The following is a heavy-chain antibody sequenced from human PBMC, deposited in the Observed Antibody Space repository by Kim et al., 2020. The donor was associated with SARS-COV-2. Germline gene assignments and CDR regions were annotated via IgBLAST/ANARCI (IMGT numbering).Heavy chain of an antibody. Sequence: GGSLRLSCATSGLTFSSHGMHWVRQAPGKGLEWVAGIWFDGTKKYYADSVKGRFTISRDNSRNTLYLHMDSLRAGDTALYFCASAFGEFYPFDFWGRG. D-gene: IGHD3-10*01. CDR3: ASAFGEFYPFDF. V-gene: IGHV3-33*01. CDR1: GLTFSSHG. CDR2: IWFDGTKK. J-gene: IGHJ4*02.